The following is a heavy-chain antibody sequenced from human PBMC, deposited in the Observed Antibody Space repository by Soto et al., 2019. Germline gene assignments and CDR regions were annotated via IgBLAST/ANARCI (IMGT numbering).Heavy chain of an antibody. J-gene: IGHJ4*02. V-gene: IGHV4-34*01. D-gene: IGHD3-22*01. CDR2: INHSGST. CDR3: ARQGVTYYYDSSGYLYFDY. Sequence: PSETLSLTCAVYGGSFSGYYWSWIRQPPGKGLEWIGEINHSGSTNYNPSLKSRVTISVDTSKNQFSLKLSSVTAADTAVYYCARQGVTYYYDSSGYLYFDYWGQGTLVTVSS. CDR1: GGSFSGYY.